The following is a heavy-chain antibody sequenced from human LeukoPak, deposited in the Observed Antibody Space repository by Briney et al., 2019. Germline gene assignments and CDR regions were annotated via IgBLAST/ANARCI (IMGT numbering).Heavy chain of an antibody. Sequence: GGSLRLSCAASGFTFSSYGMHWVRQAPGKGLEWVAVISYDGSNKYYADSVKGRFTISRDNSKNTLCLQMNSLRAEDTAVYYCAKDRGSSTFDYWGQGTLVTVSS. J-gene: IGHJ4*02. V-gene: IGHV3-30*18. CDR1: GFTFSSYG. CDR3: AKDRGSSTFDY. D-gene: IGHD1-26*01. CDR2: ISYDGSNK.